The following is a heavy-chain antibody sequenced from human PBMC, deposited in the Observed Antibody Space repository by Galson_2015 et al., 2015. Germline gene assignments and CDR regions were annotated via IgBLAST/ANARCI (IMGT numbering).Heavy chain of an antibody. D-gene: IGHD5-24*01. J-gene: IGHJ5*02. V-gene: IGHV3-9*01. Sequence: SLRLSCAASGFTFDDYAMHWVRQAPGKGLEWVSGISWNSGSIGYADSVKGRFTISRDNAKNSLYLQMNSLRAEDTALYYCAKGLRGDSYGYNHALFDPWGQGTLVTVSS. CDR2: ISWNSGSI. CDR3: AKGLRGDSYGYNHALFDP. CDR1: GFTFDDYA.